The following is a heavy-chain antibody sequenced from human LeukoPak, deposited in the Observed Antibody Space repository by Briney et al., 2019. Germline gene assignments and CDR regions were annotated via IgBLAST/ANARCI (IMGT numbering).Heavy chain of an antibody. CDR1: GGSISSSSYY. CDR3: AREGYSSSSFDY. CDR2: IYYSGST. D-gene: IGHD6-6*01. J-gene: IGHJ4*02. V-gene: IGHV4-61*01. Sequence: SETLSLTCTVSGGSISSSSYYWSWIRQPPGKGLEWIGYIYYSGSTNYNPSLKSRVTISVDTSKNQFSLKLSSVTAADTAVYYCAREGYSSSSFDYWGQGTLVTVSS.